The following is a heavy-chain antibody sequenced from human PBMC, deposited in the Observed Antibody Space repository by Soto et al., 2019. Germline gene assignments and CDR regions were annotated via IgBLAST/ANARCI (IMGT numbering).Heavy chain of an antibody. CDR2: IYYSGST. CDR3: ARAHDDFWSGYYMDV. D-gene: IGHD3-3*01. CDR1: GGSISSYY. V-gene: IGHV4-59*01. Sequence: SETLSLTCTVSGGSISSYYWSWIRQPPGKGLEWIVYIYYSGSTNYNPSLKSRVTISVDTSKNQFSLKLSTVTAADTAVYYCARAHDDFWSGYYMDVWGKGTTVTVSS. J-gene: IGHJ6*03.